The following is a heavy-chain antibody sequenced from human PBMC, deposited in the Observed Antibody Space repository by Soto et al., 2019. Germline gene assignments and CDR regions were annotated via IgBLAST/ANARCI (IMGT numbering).Heavy chain of an antibody. CDR1: GSTFTSYY. V-gene: IGHV1-46*01. D-gene: IGHD2-2*02. Sequence: GASVKVSCKASGSTFTSYYMHWVRQAPGQGLDWMGMINPSGGSTSYAQNFQGRVSMTRDMSTSTVYMELSSLRSEDTAVYYCARLYSILDYSGQGTLVTVS. J-gene: IGHJ4*02. CDR3: ARLYSILDY. CDR2: INPSGGST.